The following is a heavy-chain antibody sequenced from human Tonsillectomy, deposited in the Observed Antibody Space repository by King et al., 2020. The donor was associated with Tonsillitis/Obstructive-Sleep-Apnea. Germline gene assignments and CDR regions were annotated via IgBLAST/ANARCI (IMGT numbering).Heavy chain of an antibody. CDR3: ARDKGGSFRSVDY. Sequence: VQLVESGGGLVQPGGSLRVSCAASGFTFSSYWMSWVRQAPGKGLEWVANIKQDGSEKYYVDSVKGRFTISRDNAKNSLYLQMNSLRAEDTVVYYCARDKGGSFRSVDYWGQGTLVTVSS. D-gene: IGHD1-26*01. V-gene: IGHV3-7*03. CDR2: IKQDGSEK. J-gene: IGHJ4*02. CDR1: GFTFSSYW.